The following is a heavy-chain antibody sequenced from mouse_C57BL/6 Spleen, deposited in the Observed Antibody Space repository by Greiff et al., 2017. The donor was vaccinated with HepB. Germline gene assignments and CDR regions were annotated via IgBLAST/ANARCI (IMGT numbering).Heavy chain of an antibody. CDR2: IDPEDGDT. D-gene: IGHD1-1*01. V-gene: IGHV14-1*01. CDR3: TTISSDGGFAY. Sequence: EVQLQQSGAELVRPGASVKLSCTASGFNIKDYYMHWVNQRPEQGLEWIGRIDPEDGDTEYAAKFQGKATMTADTSSNTAYLQLSSLTSEGTAVYYCTTISSDGGFAYWGQGTLVTVSA. J-gene: IGHJ3*01. CDR1: GFNIKDYY.